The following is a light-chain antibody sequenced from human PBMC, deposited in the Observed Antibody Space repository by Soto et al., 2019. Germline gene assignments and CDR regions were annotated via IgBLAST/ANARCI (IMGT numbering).Light chain of an antibody. V-gene: IGLV3-21*04. CDR3: QVWDSSSDRVG. Sequence: SYELTQPPSVSVAPGKTARITCGGNNIGSKSVHWYQQKPGQAPVLVIYYDSDRPSGIPERFSGSNSGNTATLTISRVAAGDEADDYCQVWDSSSDRVGFGGGTKRTV. CDR1: NIGSKS. J-gene: IGLJ2*01. CDR2: YDS.